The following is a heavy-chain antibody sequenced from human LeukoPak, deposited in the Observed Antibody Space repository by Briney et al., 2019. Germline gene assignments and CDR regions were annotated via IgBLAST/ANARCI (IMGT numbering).Heavy chain of an antibody. CDR3: AKEGDYDILTGYHRGIDY. CDR1: GFSLSSYA. V-gene: IGHV3-23*01. D-gene: IGHD3-9*01. Sequence: QAGGSLRPSCAASGFSLSSYAMSWGRLAAGKGLGWVSATSSSDAGIYYADSVRGWFTISRDNSKNTLYLQMNSLRLEDAAVYYCAKEGDYDILTGYHRGIDYWGQGTLVTVSS. CDR2: TSSSDAGI. J-gene: IGHJ4*02.